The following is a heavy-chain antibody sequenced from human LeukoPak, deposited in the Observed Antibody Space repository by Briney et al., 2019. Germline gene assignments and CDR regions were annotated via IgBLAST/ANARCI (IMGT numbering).Heavy chain of an antibody. V-gene: IGHV3-23*01. Sequence: AGGSLRLSCAASGLTFSRSAMSWVRQAPGKGLQWVAAISGSGESTHYADSVKGRFTIFRDNAKNSLYLQMNSLRAEDTAVYYCAREDVDTAMVPEDYWGQGTLVTVSS. CDR2: ISGSGEST. CDR3: AREDVDTAMVPEDY. D-gene: IGHD5-18*01. CDR1: GLTFSRSA. J-gene: IGHJ4*02.